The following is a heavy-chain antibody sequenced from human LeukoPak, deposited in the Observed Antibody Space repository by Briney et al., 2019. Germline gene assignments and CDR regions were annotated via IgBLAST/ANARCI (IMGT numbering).Heavy chain of an antibody. Sequence: GGSLRLSCAASGFTFSSYWMHWVRQAPGKGLEWVSGISGSGGNTYYADSVKGRFTISRDNSKNTLYLQMNSPRAEDTAVYYCAKRGTLDGYFTRYFDNWGQGILVTVSS. V-gene: IGHV3-23*01. D-gene: IGHD5-24*01. J-gene: IGHJ4*02. CDR2: ISGSGGNT. CDR1: GFTFSSYW. CDR3: AKRGTLDGYFTRYFDN.